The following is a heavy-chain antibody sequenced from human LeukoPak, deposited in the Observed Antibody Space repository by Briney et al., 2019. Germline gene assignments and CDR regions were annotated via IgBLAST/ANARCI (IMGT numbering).Heavy chain of an antibody. Sequence: PGGSLRLSCAASGFTFSRYAMTWVRQAPGKGLEWVSCISGSGGSEYYADAVKGRFSISRDNSKNTLYLQMNSLRAEDTAVYYCARGWFGDPLAGWGQGTLVTVSS. CDR2: ISGSGGSE. J-gene: IGHJ4*02. D-gene: IGHD3-10*01. V-gene: IGHV3-23*01. CDR1: GFTFSRYA. CDR3: ARGWFGDPLAG.